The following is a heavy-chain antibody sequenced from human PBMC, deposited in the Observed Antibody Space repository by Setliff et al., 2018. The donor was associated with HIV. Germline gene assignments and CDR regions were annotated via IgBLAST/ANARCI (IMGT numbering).Heavy chain of an antibody. CDR2: IRDSGGST. Sequence: GGSLRLSCAASGFTFSSYAMSWVRQAPGKGLEWVSAIRDSGGSTYYADSVKGRFTISRDNSKNTLYLQMNSLRAEDTAVYYCAKGGIYLMVELYYFDYWGQGTLVTVSS. CDR3: AKGGIYLMVELYYFDY. J-gene: IGHJ4*02. V-gene: IGHV3-23*01. D-gene: IGHD5-12*01. CDR1: GFTFSSYA.